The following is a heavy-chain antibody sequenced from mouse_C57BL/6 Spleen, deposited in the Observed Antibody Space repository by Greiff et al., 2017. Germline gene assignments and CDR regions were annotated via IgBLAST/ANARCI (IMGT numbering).Heavy chain of an antibody. J-gene: IGHJ4*01. Sequence: QVQLQQPGAELVRPGTSVKLSCKASGYTFTSYWMHWVKQRPGQGLEWIGVIDPSDSYTNYNQKFKGKATLTVDTSSSTAYMQLSSLTSEDSAVYYCARSRGRIYAMAYWGQGTSVTVSS. CDR2: IDPSDSYT. CDR1: GYTFTSYW. CDR3: ARSRGRIYAMAY. V-gene: IGHV1-59*01. D-gene: IGHD3-3*01.